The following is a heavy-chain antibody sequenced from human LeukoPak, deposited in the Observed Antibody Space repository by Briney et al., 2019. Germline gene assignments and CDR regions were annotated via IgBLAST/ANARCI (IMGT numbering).Heavy chain of an antibody. CDR1: GGSISSYY. V-gene: IGHV4-4*07. CDR3: ARLRQAVAGHYYYYMDV. CDR2: IYSSGTT. Sequence: SETLSLTCTVSGGSISSYYWGWIRQPAGKGLEWVGRIYSSGTTNYNPSLKSRVTMSVDTSKNQFSLKLSSVTAADTAVYYCARLRQAVAGHYYYYMDVWGKGTTVTVSS. D-gene: IGHD6-19*01. J-gene: IGHJ6*03.